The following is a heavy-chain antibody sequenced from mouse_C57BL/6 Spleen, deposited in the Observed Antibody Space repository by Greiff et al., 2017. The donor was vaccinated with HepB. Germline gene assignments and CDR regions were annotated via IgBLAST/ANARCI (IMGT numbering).Heavy chain of an antibody. CDR1: GYTFTDYA. V-gene: IGHV1-67*01. CDR2: ISTYYGDA. J-gene: IGHJ3*01. D-gene: IGHD2-3*01. CDR3: ARRDGYHNPFAY. Sequence: VQLQQSGPELVRPGVSVKISCKGSGYTFTDYAMHWVKQSHAKSLEWIGVISTYYGDASYNQKFKDKATLTVDKSSSTAYMQLSSLTSEDSAVYYCARRDGYHNPFAYWGQGTLVTVSA.